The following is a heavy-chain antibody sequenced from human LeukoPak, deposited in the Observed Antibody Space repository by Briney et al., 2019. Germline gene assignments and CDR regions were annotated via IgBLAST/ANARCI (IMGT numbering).Heavy chain of an antibody. D-gene: IGHD2-15*01. Sequence: RSSETLSLTCTVSGGSISSSSYSWGWIRQPPGKGLEWIGSIYYSGSTYYNPSLKSRVTISVDTSKNQFSLKLSSVTAADTAVYYCARRFVVVAAFDPWGQGTLVTVSS. V-gene: IGHV4-39*01. J-gene: IGHJ5*02. CDR3: ARRFVVVAAFDP. CDR1: GGSISSSSYS. CDR2: IYYSGST.